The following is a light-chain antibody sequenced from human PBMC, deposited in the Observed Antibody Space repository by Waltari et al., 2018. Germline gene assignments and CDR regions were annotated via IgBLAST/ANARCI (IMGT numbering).Light chain of an antibody. J-gene: IGKJ2*01. V-gene: IGKV1-5*03. CDR3: XQYXXXXXT. Sequence: QMTQSPSTLSASVGDRVTITCRASQSISSWLAWYQQKPGEAPKLLIYKASSLESGXPSRXXGSGSXXXXTXXXSSLQPXXXAXYYXXQYXXXXXTFGQGTKLEIK. CDR2: KAS. CDR1: QSISSW.